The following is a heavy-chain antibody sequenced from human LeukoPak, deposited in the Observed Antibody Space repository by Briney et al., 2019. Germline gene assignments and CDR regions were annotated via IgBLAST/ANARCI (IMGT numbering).Heavy chain of an antibody. CDR2: IYYSGST. Sequence: SETLSLTCTVSGGSISSSSYYWGWIRQPPGKGLEWIGXIYYSGSTYYNPSLKSRVTISVDTSKNQFSLKLSSVTAADTAVYYCARDVLLWFGELPFDYWGQGTLVTVSS. CDR3: ARDVLLWFGELPFDY. V-gene: IGHV4-39*07. D-gene: IGHD3-10*01. J-gene: IGHJ4*02. CDR1: GGSISSSSYY.